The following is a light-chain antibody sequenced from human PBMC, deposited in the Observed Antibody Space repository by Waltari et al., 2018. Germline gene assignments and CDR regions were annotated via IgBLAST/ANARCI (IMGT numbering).Light chain of an antibody. J-gene: IGLJ1*01. CDR1: TSDIGAYNF. V-gene: IGLV2-8*01. CDR2: QVS. Sequence: QSALTQPPSASGSPGQSVTISCTGTTSDIGAYNFVSWYQTHPGKAPKLLSFQVSERPSGVPDRFSGSKSGLAASMTVSGLQAEDEADYYCSSYAGRDNLMVFGTGTTVTVL. CDR3: SSYAGRDNLMV.